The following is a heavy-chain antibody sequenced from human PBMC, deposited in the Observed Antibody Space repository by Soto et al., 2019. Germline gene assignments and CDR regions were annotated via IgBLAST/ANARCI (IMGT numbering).Heavy chain of an antibody. Sequence: GGSKRLSCAASGFTFTSYARSWVRQDTGKGLEWVAAISGGGGDSTYYTDSVKGRLIISKDNSKNTVYLQMSSVRAEDTAVYCCAKEIAIIGKGVFDMWGQGTMVTVSS. D-gene: IGHD6-13*01. CDR1: GFTFTSYA. CDR2: ISGGGGDST. CDR3: AKEIAIIGKGVFDM. V-gene: IGHV3-23*01. J-gene: IGHJ3*02.